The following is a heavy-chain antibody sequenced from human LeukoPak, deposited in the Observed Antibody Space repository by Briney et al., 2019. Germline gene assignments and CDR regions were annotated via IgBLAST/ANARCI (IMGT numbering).Heavy chain of an antibody. J-gene: IGHJ6*03. Sequence: SETLSLTCAVYGGSFSGYYWSWIRQPPGKGLEWIGEINHSGSTNYNPSLESRVTISVDTSKNQFSLKLSSVTAADTAVYYCARGLSVATIIYYYYYMDVWGKGTTVTVSS. D-gene: IGHD5-12*01. CDR1: GGSFSGYY. CDR3: ARGLSVATIIYYYYYMDV. CDR2: INHSGST. V-gene: IGHV4-34*01.